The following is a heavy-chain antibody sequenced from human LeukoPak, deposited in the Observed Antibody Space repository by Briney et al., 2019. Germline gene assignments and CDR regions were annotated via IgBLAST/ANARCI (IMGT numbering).Heavy chain of an antibody. V-gene: IGHV3-21*01. J-gene: IGHJ4*02. CDR3: ARTIAAAGTAGY. CDR2: ISSSSSYI. Sequence: GGSLRLSCAASGFTFSSYSMNWVRQAPGKGPEWVSSISSSSSYIYYADSMKGRFTISRDNAKNSLYLQMNSLRAEDTAVYYCARTIAAAGTAGYWGQGTLVTVSS. D-gene: IGHD6-13*01. CDR1: GFTFSSYS.